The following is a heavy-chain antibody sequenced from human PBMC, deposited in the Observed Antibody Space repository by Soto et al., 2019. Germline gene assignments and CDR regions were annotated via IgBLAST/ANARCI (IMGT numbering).Heavy chain of an antibody. CDR1: GYTFTSYA. J-gene: IGHJ4*02. D-gene: IGHD4-17*01. CDR3: ARIGTGDYGDYINPPFDY. V-gene: IGHV1-3*01. CDR2: INAGNGNT. Sequence: ASVKVSCKASGYTFTSYAMHWVRQAPGQRLEWMGWINAGNGNTKYSQKFQGRVTITRDTSASTAYMELSSLRSEDTAVYYCARIGTGDYGDYINPPFDYWGQGTLVTVSS.